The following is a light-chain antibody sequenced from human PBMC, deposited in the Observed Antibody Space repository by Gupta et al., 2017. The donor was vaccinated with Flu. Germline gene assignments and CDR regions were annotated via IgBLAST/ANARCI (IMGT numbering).Light chain of an antibody. Sequence: SXXXXERATLSCRASQRVSSSYLAWYQQKPGQAPRLLIYAASSRATGIPDRFSGSGSGTDFTLTISRLEPEDFAVYYCQQYGRSPFTFGPGTKVDIK. CDR2: AAS. CDR1: QRVSSSY. J-gene: IGKJ3*01. V-gene: IGKV3-20*01. CDR3: QQYGRSPFT.